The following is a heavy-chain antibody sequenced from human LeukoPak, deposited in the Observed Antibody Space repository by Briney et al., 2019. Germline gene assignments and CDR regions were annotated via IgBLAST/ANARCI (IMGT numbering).Heavy chain of an antibody. D-gene: IGHD3-22*01. CDR1: GFTFSTYW. V-gene: IGHV3-74*01. CDR2: INSDGSST. J-gene: IGHJ5*02. CDR3: AREGPEETYYYDSRKNHNWFDP. Sequence: GGSLRLSCAASGFTFSTYWMHWVRQAPGKGLVWVSRINSDGSSTNYADSVKGRFTISRDNAKNTLYLQMNSLRAEDTAVYYCAREGPEETYYYDSRKNHNWFDPWGQGTLVTVSS.